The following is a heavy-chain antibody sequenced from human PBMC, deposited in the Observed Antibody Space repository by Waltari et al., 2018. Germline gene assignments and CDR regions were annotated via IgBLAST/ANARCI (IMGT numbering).Heavy chain of an antibody. CDR1: GFTFPTAW. Sequence: EVQLVESGGGLVKPGGSLRLPCVVSGFTFPTAWMRWVRQGPGKGLEWVGRIKSEGDGGTTDYATPLKGRISLSRDDSKNTVYLQMNTLKAEDTGVYFCATDYGDFLGVWGPGTTVTV. CDR2: IKSEGDGGTT. D-gene: IGHD3-10*01. J-gene: IGHJ6*02. V-gene: IGHV3-15*01. CDR3: ATDYGDFLGV.